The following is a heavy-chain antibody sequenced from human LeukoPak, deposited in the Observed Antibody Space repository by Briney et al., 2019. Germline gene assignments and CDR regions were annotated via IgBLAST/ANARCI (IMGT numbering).Heavy chain of an antibody. CDR3: ARDLKNGSDWTGGWCDS. V-gene: IGHV4-59*01. D-gene: IGHD1-1*01. CDR2: IYYRGTT. J-gene: IGHJ5*01. Sequence: SGTLSLTCTVSVGALKGDFWSWVREPPGKGQGWRGYIYYRGTTNYNPSLKRRVTISVDTSKNQFSLNLSSVTPADTAVYYCARDLKNGSDWTGGWCDSWGQGTLVAVSS. CDR1: VGALKGDF.